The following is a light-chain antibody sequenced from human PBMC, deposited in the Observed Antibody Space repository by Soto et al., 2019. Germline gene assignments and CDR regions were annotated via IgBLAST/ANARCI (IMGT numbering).Light chain of an antibody. J-gene: IGKJ3*01. V-gene: IGKV1-27*01. CDR2: GAS. CDR1: QGIGNY. CDR3: QNNNWFPIT. Sequence: DIQMTQSPSSLAASVGDRVTISCRASQGIGNYLAWYQQKPGKVPKLLIYGASTLQSGVSSRFTGSGSGTDFTLTISSLQPYDVATYYCQNNNWFPITFGPGTKVDIK.